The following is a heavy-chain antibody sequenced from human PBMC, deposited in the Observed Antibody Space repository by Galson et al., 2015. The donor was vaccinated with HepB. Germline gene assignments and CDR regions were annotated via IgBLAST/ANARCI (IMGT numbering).Heavy chain of an antibody. CDR2: IYAGNDDI. CDR1: GYTFTSYA. Sequence: SVKASCKASGYTFTSYALHWVRQAPGQRPVWVGWIYAGNDDIKYSQKFQGRVTFTRDTSASTAYMELSSLTSEDTAVYYCARGGELWFGDIDYWGQGTPVTVSS. D-gene: IGHD3-10*01. J-gene: IGHJ4*02. V-gene: IGHV1-3*01. CDR3: ARGGELWFGDIDY.